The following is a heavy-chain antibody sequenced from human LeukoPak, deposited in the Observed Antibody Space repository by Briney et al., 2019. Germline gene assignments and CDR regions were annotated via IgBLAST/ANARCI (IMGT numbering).Heavy chain of an antibody. V-gene: IGHV3-30*03. D-gene: IGHD5-18*01. Sequence: GGSLRLSCAASGFTFSSYGMHWVRQAPGKGLEWVAVISYDGSNKYYADSVKGRFTISRDNSKNTLYLQMNSLRAEDTAVYYCARGGSYGPCDYWGQGTLVTVSS. J-gene: IGHJ4*02. CDR2: ISYDGSNK. CDR3: ARGGSYGPCDY. CDR1: GFTFSSYG.